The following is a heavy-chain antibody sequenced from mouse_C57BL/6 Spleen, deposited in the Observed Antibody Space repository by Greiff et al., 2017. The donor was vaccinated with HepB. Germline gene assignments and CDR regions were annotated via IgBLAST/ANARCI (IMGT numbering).Heavy chain of an antibody. CDR1: GYTFTSYW. V-gene: IGHV1-64*01. D-gene: IGHD2-4*01. CDR2: IHPNSGST. CDR3: ARGYYDYDEVYAMDY. J-gene: IGHJ4*01. Sequence: QVQLQQPGAELVKPGASVKLSCKASGYTFTSYWMHWVKQRPGQGLEWIGMIHPNSGSTNYNEKFKSKATLTVDKSSSTAYMQLSSLTSEDSAVYYCARGYYDYDEVYAMDYWGQGTSVTVSS.